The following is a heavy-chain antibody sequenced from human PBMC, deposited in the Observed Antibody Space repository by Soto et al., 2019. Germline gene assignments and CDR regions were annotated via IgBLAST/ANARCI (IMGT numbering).Heavy chain of an antibody. Sequence: GGALRLSCVASGLPVAGSYMAWVRQAPGKGLKWASVIYNDGTTYCSQSVEGRFTISRDTSKNTLYLQMDRLRDEDTAVYYCVRPLPSGQTHQRGVWGQGTTV. D-gene: IGHD3-10*01. CDR2: IYNDGTT. J-gene: IGHJ3*01. CDR1: GLPVAGSY. V-gene: IGHV3-53*01. CDR3: VRPLPSGQTHQRGV.